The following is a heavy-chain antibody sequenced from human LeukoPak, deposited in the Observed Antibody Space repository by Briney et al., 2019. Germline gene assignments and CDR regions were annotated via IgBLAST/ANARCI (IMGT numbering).Heavy chain of an antibody. V-gene: IGHV3-53*01. CDR3: ARPYGGAAFDI. CDR2: IYSGCST. J-gene: IGHJ3*02. Sequence: GGSLRLSCAASGFTVSSNYMSWVRQAPGKGLEWVSVIYSGCSTYYAASVKGRFTISRDNSKNTLYLQMNSRRAEDTAVYYCARPYGGAAFDIWGQGTMVTVSS. CDR1: GFTVSSNY. D-gene: IGHD4-23*01.